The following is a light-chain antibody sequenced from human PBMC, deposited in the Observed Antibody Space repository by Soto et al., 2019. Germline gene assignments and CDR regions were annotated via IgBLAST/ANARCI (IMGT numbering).Light chain of an antibody. CDR2: DAS. Sequence: EIVLTQSPATLSLSPGARATLSCRASQSVSSYLAWYQQKPGQAHRLLIYDASNRATGIPARFSGSGSGTDFTLTISSLEPEDFAVYYCQQRSNWPPWTFGQGTKVEIK. V-gene: IGKV3-11*01. J-gene: IGKJ1*01. CDR1: QSVSSY. CDR3: QQRSNWPPWT.